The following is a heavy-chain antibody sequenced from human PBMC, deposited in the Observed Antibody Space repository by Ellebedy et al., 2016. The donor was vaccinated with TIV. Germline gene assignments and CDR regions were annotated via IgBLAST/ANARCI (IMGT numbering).Heavy chain of an antibody. J-gene: IGHJ4*02. CDR3: ASGEQWLVGGRPNFDY. D-gene: IGHD6-19*01. V-gene: IGHV3-30*03. CDR2: ISFDGSNK. Sequence: GESLKISCAAPGFTFSSYGMHWVRQAPGKGLEWVAVISFDGSNKYYADSVKGRFTISRDNSKNTLYLQMNSLRAEDTAVYYCASGEQWLVGGRPNFDYWGQGTLVTVSS. CDR1: GFTFSSYG.